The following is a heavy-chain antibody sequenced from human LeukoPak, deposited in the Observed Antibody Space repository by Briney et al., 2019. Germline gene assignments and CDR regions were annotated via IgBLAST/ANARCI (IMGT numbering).Heavy chain of an antibody. CDR1: GYTFTCYY. CDR2: INPNSGGT. J-gene: IGHJ5*02. V-gene: IGHV1-2*02. Sequence: ASVKVSCKASGYTFTCYYMHWVRQTPGQGLEWMGWINPNSGGTNYAQKFQGRVTMTRDTSISTAYMELSRLRSDDTAVYYCARGLWFGEPVNNWFDPGGQGTLVTVSA. D-gene: IGHD3-10*01. CDR3: ARGLWFGEPVNNWFDP.